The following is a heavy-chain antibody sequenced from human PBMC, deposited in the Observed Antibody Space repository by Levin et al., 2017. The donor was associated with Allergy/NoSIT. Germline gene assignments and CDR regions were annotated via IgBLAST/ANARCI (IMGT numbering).Heavy chain of an antibody. J-gene: IGHJ4*02. CDR2: IRSNANSYTT. CDR1: GFTFSDHY. V-gene: IGHV3-72*01. Sequence: GGSLRLSCAASGFTFSDHYMDWVRQAPGKGLEWVGRIRSNANSYTTEYAASVKGRFTISRDDSKKSLYLQMDSLITEDTAMYYCARRNSGSYYFDSWGQGTLVTVSS. D-gene: IGHD1-26*01. CDR3: ARRNSGSYYFDS.